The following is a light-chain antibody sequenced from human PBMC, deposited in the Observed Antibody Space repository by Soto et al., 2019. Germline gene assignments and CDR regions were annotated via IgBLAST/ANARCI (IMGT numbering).Light chain of an antibody. V-gene: IGKV3-15*01. Sequence: VVTQSPATLSVFPGETATLSCRASQSVSSDLAWYQQRPGQAPRLLIYGASTRATGIPARFRGSGSGTEFRLTISSLQSEDFATYYCQQYNSYSLTFGQGTKVEIK. CDR2: GAS. CDR3: QQYNSYSLT. CDR1: QSVSSD. J-gene: IGKJ1*01.